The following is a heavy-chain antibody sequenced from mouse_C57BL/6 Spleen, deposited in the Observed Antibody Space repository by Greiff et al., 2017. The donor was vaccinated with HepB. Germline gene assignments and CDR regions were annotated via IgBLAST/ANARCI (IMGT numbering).Heavy chain of an antibody. J-gene: IGHJ2*01. D-gene: IGHD1-1*01. V-gene: IGHV1-82*01. CDR3: ARRGNDYGSSYQYYFDD. CDR2: IYPGDGDT. Sequence: VQLQQSGPELVKPGASVKISCKASGYAFSSSWMTWVKQRPGQGLEWIGRIYPGDGDTNYNGKFKGKATLTADKSSSTAYMQLSGLPSEDSAVYFCARRGNDYGSSYQYYFDDWGQGTTLTVSS. CDR1: GYAFSSSW.